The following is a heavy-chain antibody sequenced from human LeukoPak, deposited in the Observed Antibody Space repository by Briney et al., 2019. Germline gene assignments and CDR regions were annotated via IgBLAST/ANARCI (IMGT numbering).Heavy chain of an antibody. J-gene: IGHJ6*02. CDR2: ISSNGRST. Sequence: GGSLRLSCAASGFTVSSHGMHWVRQAPGKGLEYVSAISSNGRSTYYADSVKGRFTISRDNSKDTVNLQMGSLRHEDMAVYYCARGNAVNYYYYGMDVWGQGTTVTVSS. V-gene: IGHV3-64*02. CDR1: GFTVSSHG. D-gene: IGHD2-2*01. CDR3: ARGNAVNYYYYGMDV.